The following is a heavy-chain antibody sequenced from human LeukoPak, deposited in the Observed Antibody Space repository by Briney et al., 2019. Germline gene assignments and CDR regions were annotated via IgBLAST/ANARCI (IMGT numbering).Heavy chain of an antibody. J-gene: IGHJ6*02. CDR1: GFTFSSYA. CDR3: ARMYSSSMSALDV. D-gene: IGHD6-6*01. CDR2: ISYDGSNK. Sequence: PGRSLGLSCAASGFTFSSYAMHWVRQAPGKGLEWVAVISYDGSNKYYADSVKGRFTISRDNSKNTLYLQMNSLRAEDTAVYYCARMYSSSMSALDVWGQGTTVTVSS. V-gene: IGHV3-30-3*01.